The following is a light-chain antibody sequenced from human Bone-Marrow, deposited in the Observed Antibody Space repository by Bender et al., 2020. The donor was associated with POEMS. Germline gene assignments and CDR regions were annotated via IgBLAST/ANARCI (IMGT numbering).Light chain of an antibody. Sequence: QSVLTQPPSVSETPGQRVTISCSGSSSNIGKHGVNWYQKLPGKAPKLLIYYDDFVESGVSDRLSGSKSGASASLAISGLQSEDEADYYCSSWDASLNGWVFGGGTKLTVL. V-gene: IGLV1-36*01. J-gene: IGLJ3*02. CDR3: SSWDASLNGWV. CDR1: SSNIGKHG. CDR2: YDD.